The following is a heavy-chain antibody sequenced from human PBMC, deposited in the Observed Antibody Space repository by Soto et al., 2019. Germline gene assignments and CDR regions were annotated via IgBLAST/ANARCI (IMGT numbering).Heavy chain of an antibody. CDR1: GFTFSSYS. CDR3: ARDQGFVVVPAAIPYYYYYMDV. CDR2: ISSSSSYI. J-gene: IGHJ6*03. D-gene: IGHD2-2*02. Sequence: GGSLRLSCAASGFTFSSYSMNWVRQAPGKGLEWVSSISSSSSYIYYADSVKGRFTISRDNAKNSLYLQMNSLRAEDTAVYYCARDQGFVVVPAAIPYYYYYMDVWGKGTTVTVSS. V-gene: IGHV3-21*01.